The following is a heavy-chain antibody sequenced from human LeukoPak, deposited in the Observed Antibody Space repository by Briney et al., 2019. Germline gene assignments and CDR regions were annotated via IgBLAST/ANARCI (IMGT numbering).Heavy chain of an antibody. V-gene: IGHV3-21*01. D-gene: IGHD3-3*01. CDR2: ISSSSSYI. CDR3: ATDPPLRFLEWLLDY. J-gene: IGHJ4*02. Sequence: GGSLRLSCAASGFTFSSYWMHWVRQAPGKGLEWVSSISSSSSYIYYADSVKGRFTISRDNAKNSLYLQMNSLRAEDTAVYYCATDPPLRFLEWLLDYWGQGTLVTVSS. CDR1: GFTFSSYW.